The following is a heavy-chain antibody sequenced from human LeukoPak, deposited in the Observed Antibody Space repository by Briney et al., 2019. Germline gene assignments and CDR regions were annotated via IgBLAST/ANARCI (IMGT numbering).Heavy chain of an antibody. Sequence: SQTLSLTCTVSGGSISSGDYYWSWIRQPPGKGLEWIGYIYYSGSTYYNPSLKSRVTISVDTSKNQFSLKLSSVTAADTAVYYCARYNYFDSSGYQGLYFDYWGQGALVTVSS. CDR1: GGSISSGDYY. CDR3: ARYNYFDSSGYQGLYFDY. CDR2: IYYSGST. V-gene: IGHV4-30-4*01. J-gene: IGHJ4*02. D-gene: IGHD3-22*01.